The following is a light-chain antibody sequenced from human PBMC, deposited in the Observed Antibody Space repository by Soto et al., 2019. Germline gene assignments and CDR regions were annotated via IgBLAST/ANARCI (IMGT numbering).Light chain of an antibody. CDR3: QNYKYWPYT. J-gene: IGKJ2*01. CDR2: RSS. V-gene: IGKV3-20*01. Sequence: ESVLTQPPSSLSLSPGDSATLSCRGSRSLISIYLAWYQQKAGQPPRLLMYRSSDRAAGVPDRFSGSGSGTEFTLTISSLQSEDFAVYFCQNYKYWPYTFGQGTKVDIK. CDR1: RSLISIY.